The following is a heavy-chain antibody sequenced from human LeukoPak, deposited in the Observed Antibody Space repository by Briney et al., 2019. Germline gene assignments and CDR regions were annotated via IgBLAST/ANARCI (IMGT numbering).Heavy chain of an antibody. D-gene: IGHD5-18*01. CDR2: IHNTGST. J-gene: IGHJ4*02. Sequence: PSETLSLTCTVSGGSSSSSYWSWIRQPPGKGLEWIGYIHNTGSTNYNPSLKSRVTMSVDMSKNQFSLNLTSVTAADTAVYYCARCHGYTYGNGGIDYWGQGTLVTVSS. V-gene: IGHV4-59*08. CDR3: ARCHGYTYGNGGIDY. CDR1: GGSSSSSY.